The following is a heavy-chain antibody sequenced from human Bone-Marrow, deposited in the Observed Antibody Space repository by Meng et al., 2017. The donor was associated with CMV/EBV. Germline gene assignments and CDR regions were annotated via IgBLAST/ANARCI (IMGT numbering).Heavy chain of an antibody. CDR3: AREEFCGGDCYSDY. D-gene: IGHD2-21*01. CDR2: IIPILGSV. CDR1: GGSFNSYG. V-gene: IGHV1-69*05. J-gene: IGHJ4*02. Sequence: ASGGSFNSYGLSWVRQAPGQGLEWVGGIIPILGSVNHAQKFQGRVTITTDESTSTAYMELSSLRSEDTAVYYCAREEFCGGDCYSDYWGQGTLVTVSS.